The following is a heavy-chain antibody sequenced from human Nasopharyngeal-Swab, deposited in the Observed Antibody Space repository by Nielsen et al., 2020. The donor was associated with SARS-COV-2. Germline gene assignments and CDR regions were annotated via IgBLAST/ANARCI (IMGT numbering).Heavy chain of an antibody. V-gene: IGHV3-74*01. CDR2: IDTDGTIT. Sequence: GGSLRLSCAASGFTFSTYWMHWVRQPQGKGRLWVSRIDTDGTITDYADSVKGRFTISRDNAKNTLYLQMNSLRAEDTAVYYCARDVGGRDNYWGQGALVTVSS. CDR3: ARDVGGRDNY. D-gene: IGHD2-15*01. J-gene: IGHJ4*02. CDR1: GFTFSTYW.